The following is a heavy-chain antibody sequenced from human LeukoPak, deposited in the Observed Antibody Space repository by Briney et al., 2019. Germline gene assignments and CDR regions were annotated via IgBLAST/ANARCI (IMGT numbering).Heavy chain of an antibody. CDR3: ARVKPSAYSSSSGLLGY. Sequence: PGGSLRLSCAASGFTFNNYEMNWVRQAPGKGLEWVSSISSGGRTIYYADSVKGRFTISRGNAKNSLYLQMNSLRAEDTAVYYCARVKPSAYSSSSGLLGYWGQGTLVTVSS. J-gene: IGHJ4*02. V-gene: IGHV3-48*03. D-gene: IGHD6-6*01. CDR1: GFTFNNYE. CDR2: ISSGGRTI.